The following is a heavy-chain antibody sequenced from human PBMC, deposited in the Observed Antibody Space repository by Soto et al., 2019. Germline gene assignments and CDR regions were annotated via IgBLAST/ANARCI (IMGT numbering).Heavy chain of an antibody. Sequence: PSETLSLTCTVSGGSISTYYWNWIRQPPGKGLEWIGYIYYSGATNYNPSLKSRVTISVDTSKNQFSLQLSSVTAADTAVYYCARCTYDYSTPGGFDYWGQGTLVTVSS. CDR3: ARCTYDYSTPGGFDY. D-gene: IGHD4-4*01. J-gene: IGHJ4*02. CDR2: IYYSGAT. CDR1: GGSISTYY. V-gene: IGHV4-59*08.